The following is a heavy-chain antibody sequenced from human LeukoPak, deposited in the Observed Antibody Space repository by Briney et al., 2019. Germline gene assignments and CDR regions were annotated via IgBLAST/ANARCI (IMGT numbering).Heavy chain of an antibody. CDR2: IYYSESN. Sequence: SETLSPTCTVSGGSISSGGYYWSWIRQHPGKGLEWIGYIYYSESNYYNPSLKSRITISVDTSKNQFSLKLSSVTAADTAVYYCARAPRITMVRGVINAFDIWGQGTMVTVSS. CDR3: ARAPRITMVRGVINAFDI. V-gene: IGHV4-31*03. CDR1: GGSISSGGYY. J-gene: IGHJ3*02. D-gene: IGHD3-10*01.